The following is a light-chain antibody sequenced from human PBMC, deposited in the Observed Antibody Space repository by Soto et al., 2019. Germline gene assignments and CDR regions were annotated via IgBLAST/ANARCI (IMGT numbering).Light chain of an antibody. CDR1: QSVSYN. CDR2: GAF. V-gene: IGKV3-15*01. Sequence: EIVMTQSPATLSVSPGETATLSCRASQSVSYNLAGYQQKPGQGPRLLIYGAFTRATGIPARFSGSGSGKEFTLTISSLQSEDFAVYYCQQYKNWPPLTFGGGTKVEIK. J-gene: IGKJ4*01. CDR3: QQYKNWPPLT.